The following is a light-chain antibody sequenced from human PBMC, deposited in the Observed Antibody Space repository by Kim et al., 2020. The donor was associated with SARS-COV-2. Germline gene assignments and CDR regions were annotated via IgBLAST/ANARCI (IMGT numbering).Light chain of an antibody. J-gene: IGKJ5*01. CDR2: DAS. CDR3: QQYNTLIT. Sequence: EIVITQSPATLSVSPGERATLSCRASQSVSSNLAWYQQKPGQAPRLLIYDASTRATGIPATFSGSGSGTEFTLTISSLQSEDFAVYYCQQYNTLITFGQGTRLEIK. CDR1: QSVSSN. V-gene: IGKV3-15*01.